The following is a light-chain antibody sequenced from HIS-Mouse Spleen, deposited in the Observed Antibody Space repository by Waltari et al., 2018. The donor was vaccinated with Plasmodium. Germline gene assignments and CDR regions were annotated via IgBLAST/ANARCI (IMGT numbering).Light chain of an antibody. CDR1: QDISNY. V-gene: IGKV1-33*01. Sequence: DIQMTQSPSSLSASVGDRVTITCQASQDISNYLNWYHQKPGKAPKLLIYDASNLETGVPSRCSGSGSGTDFTFTISSLQPEDIATYYCQQYDNLPLTFGGGTKVEIK. CDR2: DAS. CDR3: QQYDNLPLT. J-gene: IGKJ4*01.